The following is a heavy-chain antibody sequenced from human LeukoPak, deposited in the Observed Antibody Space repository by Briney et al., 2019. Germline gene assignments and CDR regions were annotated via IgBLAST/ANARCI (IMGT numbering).Heavy chain of an antibody. V-gene: IGHV3-33*08. CDR1: GFTFSTYG. CDR2: IWYGGSNT. Sequence: GRSLRLSCAASGFTFSTYGMHWVRQAPGKGLEWVAVIWYGGSNTYYADSVKGRFTISRDNAKNSLYLQMNSLRAEDTAVYYCARDHPNQLLFNWYFDLWGRGTLVTVSS. D-gene: IGHD2-2*01. J-gene: IGHJ2*01. CDR3: ARDHPNQLLFNWYFDL.